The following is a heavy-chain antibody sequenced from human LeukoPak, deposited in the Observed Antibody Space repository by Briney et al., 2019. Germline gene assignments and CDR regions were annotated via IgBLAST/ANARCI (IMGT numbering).Heavy chain of an antibody. CDR2: INHSGST. J-gene: IGHJ6*02. V-gene: IGHV4-34*01. D-gene: IGHD2-8*02. CDR1: GVSFSGYY. Sequence: SETLSLTCAVYGVSFSGYYWSWIRQPPGKGLEWIGEINHSGSTNYNPSLKSRVTISVDTSKNQFSLRLSSVTAADTAVYYCARTTGLFAMDVWGQGTTVTVSS. CDR3: ARTTGLFAMDV.